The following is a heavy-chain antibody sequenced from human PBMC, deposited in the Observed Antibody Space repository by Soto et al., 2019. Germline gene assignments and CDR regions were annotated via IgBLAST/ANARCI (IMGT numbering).Heavy chain of an antibody. CDR3: ARAIPNIAVGGTTYYYMDV. V-gene: IGHV3-21*01. Sequence: EVQLVESGGGLVKPGGSLRLSCAASGFTFSSYSMNWVRQAPGKGLEWVSSISSSSSYIYYADSVKGRFTISRDKAKNSLYLQMNSLRAEDTVVYCCARAIPNIAVGGTTYYYMDVWGKGTTVTVSS. CDR2: ISSSSSYI. D-gene: IGHD6-19*01. CDR1: GFTFSSYS. J-gene: IGHJ6*03.